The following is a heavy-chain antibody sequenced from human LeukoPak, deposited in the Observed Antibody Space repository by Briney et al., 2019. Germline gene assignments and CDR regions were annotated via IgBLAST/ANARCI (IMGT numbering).Heavy chain of an antibody. D-gene: IGHD1-26*01. V-gene: IGHV3-23*01. CDR2: ISTSGGDT. CDR1: GFTLSDYY. J-gene: IGHJ4*02. CDR3: AKGGSYAPLDY. Sequence: GGSLRLSCVASGFTLSDYYMSWIRQAPGKGLEWVSAISTSGGDTIYTDSVKDRFTISRDNSKNTLYLQMNSLRAEDTAIYYCAKGGSYAPLDYWGQGTLVTVSS.